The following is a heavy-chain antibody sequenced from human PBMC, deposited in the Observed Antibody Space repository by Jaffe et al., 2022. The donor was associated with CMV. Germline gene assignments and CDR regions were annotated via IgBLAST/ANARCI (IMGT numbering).Heavy chain of an antibody. CDR1: GFIFSNYA. CDR2: ISGDGDSV. J-gene: IGHJ6*03. D-gene: IGHD6-13*01. Sequence: EVQMVESGGGLVQPGGSMRLSCAASGFIFSNYAMHWVRQSPGKGLEFVSHISGDGDSVFYGNSVKGRFTVSRDNSKSTLFLQMGGLTAADTAIYYCARARRGYELVGRLRWGPKADKYYYYTDVWGEGTTVAVSS. V-gene: IGHV3-64*01. CDR3: ARARRGYELVGRLRWGPKADKYYYYTDV.